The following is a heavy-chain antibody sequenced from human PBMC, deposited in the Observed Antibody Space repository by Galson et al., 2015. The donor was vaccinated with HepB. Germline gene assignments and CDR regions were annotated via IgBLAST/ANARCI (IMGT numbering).Heavy chain of an antibody. CDR2: IYYSGST. Sequence: TLSLTCTVSGGSISSGDYYWSWIRQPPGKGLEWIGYIYYSGSTYYNPSLKSRVTISVDTSKNQFSLKLSSVTAADTAVYYCARVETGTTSDYFDYWGQGTLVTVSS. V-gene: IGHV4-30-4*01. J-gene: IGHJ4*02. CDR1: GGSISSGDYY. CDR3: ARVETGTTSDYFDY. D-gene: IGHD1-7*01.